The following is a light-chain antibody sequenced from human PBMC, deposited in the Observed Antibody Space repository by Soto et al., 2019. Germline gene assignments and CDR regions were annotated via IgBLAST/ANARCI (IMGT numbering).Light chain of an antibody. CDR1: QSISTY. CDR2: AAS. J-gene: IGKJ2*01. V-gene: IGKV1-39*01. CDR3: QQSYSAPGT. Sequence: IPMTQSPSSLSASVGDRVTITCRASQSISTYLNWYQQKPGKAPKLLIYAASSLQSGVPSRFSGSGSGTDFTLTIPSLQPEDFATYYGQQSYSAPGTFGQGTKLEIK.